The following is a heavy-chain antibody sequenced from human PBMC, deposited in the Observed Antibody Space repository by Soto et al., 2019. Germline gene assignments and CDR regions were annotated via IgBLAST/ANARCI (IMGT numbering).Heavy chain of an antibody. J-gene: IGHJ6*02. Sequence: EVQLVESGGGLVQPGGSLRLSCAASGLSFNIYWMHWVRQVPGKGLVWLARINSDGSHTIYVDSVKGRFTISRDNAKNTVFLEMDSLRDADTGVHDCAGGMAGLDVWGQGTTVTVSS. CDR1: GLSFNIYW. CDR3: AGGMAGLDV. V-gene: IGHV3-74*01. CDR2: INSDGSHT.